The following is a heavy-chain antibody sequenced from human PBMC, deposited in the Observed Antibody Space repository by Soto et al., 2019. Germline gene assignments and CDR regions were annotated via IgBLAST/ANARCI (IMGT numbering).Heavy chain of an antibody. V-gene: IGHV4-34*01. CDR1: GGSVSSGSYY. CDR2: MSHSGGT. Sequence: QVQLQQWGAGLLKPSETLSLTCAVYGGSVSSGSYYWSWIRQPPGKGLEWIGEMSHSGGTHFNPSLKSRVTISVDTSKNQCYLKMSCVTAADTALYYCARVERGTATTVVDAFDIWGPGTMVTVSS. CDR3: ARVERGTATTVVDAFDI. J-gene: IGHJ3*02. D-gene: IGHD1-1*01.